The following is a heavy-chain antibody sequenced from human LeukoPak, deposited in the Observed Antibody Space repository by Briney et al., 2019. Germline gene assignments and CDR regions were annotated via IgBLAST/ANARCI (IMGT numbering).Heavy chain of an antibody. Sequence: SETLSLTCTVSGGSISSGGYYWSWIRQHPGKGLEWIGYIYYSGSTHYNPSLKSRVTISVDTSKNQFSLKLSSVTAADTAVYYCAIISGDYFDYWGQGTLVTVSS. CDR3: AIISGDYFDY. CDR1: GGSISSGGYY. J-gene: IGHJ4*02. CDR2: IYYSGST. V-gene: IGHV4-31*03. D-gene: IGHD3-10*01.